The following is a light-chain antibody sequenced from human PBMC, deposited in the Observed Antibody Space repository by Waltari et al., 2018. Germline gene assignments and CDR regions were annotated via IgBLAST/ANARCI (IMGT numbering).Light chain of an antibody. J-gene: IGKJ1*01. Sequence: EIGLTQSPGPLSLSPGERATLSCRASQSVGRPLAWYQQKPGQAPRLLMYGASIRAAGIPDRFAGSGSGTDFSLTINRLEPEDFAVYYCQHYLRLPVSFGQGTKVEIK. CDR2: GAS. CDR1: QSVGRP. CDR3: QHYLRLPVS. V-gene: IGKV3-20*01.